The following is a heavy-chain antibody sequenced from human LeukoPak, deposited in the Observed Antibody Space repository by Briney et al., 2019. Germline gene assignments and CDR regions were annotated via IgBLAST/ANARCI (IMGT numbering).Heavy chain of an antibody. D-gene: IGHD5-24*01. CDR1: GGSISSYH. V-gene: IGHV4-59*08. CDR2: IPYSGNT. CDR3: ARMVLDAYTGPIYDY. Sequence: SETLSLTCTVSGGSISSYHWSWIRQPPGKGLEWIGYIPYSGNTNYNPSLKSRVTISVDTSKSQFSLELSSVTAADTAVYFCARMVLDAYTGPIYDYWGQGTLVTVSS. J-gene: IGHJ4*02.